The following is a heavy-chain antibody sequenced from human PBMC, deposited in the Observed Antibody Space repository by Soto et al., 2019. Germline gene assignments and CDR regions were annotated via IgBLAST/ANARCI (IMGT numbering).Heavy chain of an antibody. V-gene: IGHV3-7*01. D-gene: IGHD4-4*01. CDR3: ARYYSNYDPNWFDP. Sequence: SGGSLRLSCAASGFTFSSYWMSWVRQAPGKGLEWVANIKQDGSEKYYVDSVKGRFTISRDNAKNSLYLQMNSLRAEDTAVYYCARYYSNYDPNWFDPWGQGTLVTVAS. CDR2: IKQDGSEK. CDR1: GFTFSSYW. J-gene: IGHJ5*02.